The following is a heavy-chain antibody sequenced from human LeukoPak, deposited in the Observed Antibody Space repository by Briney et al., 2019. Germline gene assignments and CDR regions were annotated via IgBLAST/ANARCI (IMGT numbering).Heavy chain of an antibody. Sequence: SETLSLTCTVSGGSISSYYWSWIRQPPGKGLEWIGYIYYSGNTNYNPSLKSRVTISVDTSKNQFSLKLSSVTAAGTAVYYCARHNYGSGSYTWGQGTLVTVSS. CDR1: GGSISSYY. D-gene: IGHD3-10*01. V-gene: IGHV4-59*08. J-gene: IGHJ4*02. CDR2: IYYSGNT. CDR3: ARHNYGSGSYT.